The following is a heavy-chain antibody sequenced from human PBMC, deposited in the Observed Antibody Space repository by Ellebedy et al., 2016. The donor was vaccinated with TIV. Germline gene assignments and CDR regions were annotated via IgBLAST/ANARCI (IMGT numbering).Heavy chain of an antibody. V-gene: IGHV3-23*01. Sequence: PGGSLRLSCVASGFTFNSFAMSWVRQAPGKGLEWVSPISNSGESTNNADSGKGRFTISRDNSKNTLYLQMNGLRAEDTAVYYCAKDRIVGARKFDDWGQGTLVTVSS. J-gene: IGHJ4*02. CDR2: ISNSGEST. CDR1: GFTFNSFA. CDR3: AKDRIVGARKFDD. D-gene: IGHD1-26*01.